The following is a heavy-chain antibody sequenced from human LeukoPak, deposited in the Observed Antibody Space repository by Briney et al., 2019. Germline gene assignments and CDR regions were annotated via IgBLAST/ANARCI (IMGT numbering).Heavy chain of an antibody. D-gene: IGHD2-2*01. J-gene: IGHJ5*02. CDR3: ARARIVVVAASRPGWFDP. CDR1: GYTFTGYY. Sequence: ASVTVSCKASGYTFTGYYVHWARQAPGQGLEWMGRINPYSGGTNYAQKFQGRVTMTRDTSISTAYMELSRLRSDDTAVYYCARARIVVVAASRPGWFDPWGQGTLVTVSS. CDR2: INPYSGGT. V-gene: IGHV1-2*06.